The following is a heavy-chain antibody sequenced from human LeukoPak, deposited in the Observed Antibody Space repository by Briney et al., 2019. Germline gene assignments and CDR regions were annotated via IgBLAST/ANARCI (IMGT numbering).Heavy chain of an antibody. CDR1: GGSFSGYY. V-gene: IGHV4-34*01. CDR3: ARGGSYYYGSGSYSRSLFDY. J-gene: IGHJ4*02. Sequence: SSETLSLTCAVYGGSFSGYYWSWIRQPPGKGLEWIGEINHSGSTNYNPSLKSRVTISVDTSKNQFSLKLSSVTAADTAVYYCARGGSYYYGSGSYSRSLFDYWGQGTLVTVSS. D-gene: IGHD3-10*01. CDR2: INHSGST.